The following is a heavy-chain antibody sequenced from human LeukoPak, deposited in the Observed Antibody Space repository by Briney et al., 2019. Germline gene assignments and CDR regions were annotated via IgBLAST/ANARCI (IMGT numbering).Heavy chain of an antibody. Sequence: GGSLSLSCAASGFTFSDYYMSWIRQAPRKGLEWVSYISSSGSTIYYADSVKGRFTISRDNAKNSLYLQMNSLRAEDTAVYYCASPVLLWFGELLFRPMDVWGKGTTVTVSS. D-gene: IGHD3-10*01. CDR1: GFTFSDYY. J-gene: IGHJ6*04. CDR2: ISSSGSTI. V-gene: IGHV3-11*04. CDR3: ASPVLLWFGELLFRPMDV.